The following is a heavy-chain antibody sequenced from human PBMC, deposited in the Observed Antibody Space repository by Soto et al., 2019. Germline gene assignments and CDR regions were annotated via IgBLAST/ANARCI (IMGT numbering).Heavy chain of an antibody. D-gene: IGHD3-3*01. CDR2: IIPIFGTA. Sequence: SVKVSCKASGGTFSSYAISWVRQAPGQGLEWMGWIIPIFGTANYAQKFQGRVTITADESTSTAYMELSSLRSEDTAVYYCARAPFGVVIKGFDYWGQGTLVTVSS. V-gene: IGHV1-69*13. CDR3: ARAPFGVVIKGFDY. CDR1: GGTFSSYA. J-gene: IGHJ4*02.